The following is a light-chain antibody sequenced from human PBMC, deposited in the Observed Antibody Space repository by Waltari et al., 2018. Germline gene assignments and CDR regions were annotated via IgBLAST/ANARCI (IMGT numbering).Light chain of an antibody. CDR1: QSVNSN. J-gene: IGKJ2*01. CDR2: GAS. V-gene: IGKV3D-15*01. Sequence: EIVMTQSPATLSLSPGKRATLSCRASQSVNSNLAWYQQKPGQAPRLLLYGASRRATGIPDRFSGSGSGTEFTLTISSLEPEDIAVYYCQQNSIWPYTFGQGTKVEI. CDR3: QQNSIWPYT.